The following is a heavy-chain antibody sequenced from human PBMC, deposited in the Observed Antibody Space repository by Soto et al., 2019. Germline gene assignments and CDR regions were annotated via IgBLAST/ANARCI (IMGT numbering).Heavy chain of an antibody. CDR1: GFTVSNNY. CDR2: IYSGGYT. Sequence: EVQLVESGGGLIQPGGSLRLSCAVSGFTVSNNYMSWVRQAPGKGLEGVSVIYSGGYTAYGDSVKSRFTISRDNSKNTLYLKIKARGPQHPAFYYLATPPGGGGYWGQGTLVTVSS. J-gene: IGHJ4*02. CDR3: ATPPGGGGY. D-gene: IGHD3-10*01. V-gene: IGHV3-53*01.